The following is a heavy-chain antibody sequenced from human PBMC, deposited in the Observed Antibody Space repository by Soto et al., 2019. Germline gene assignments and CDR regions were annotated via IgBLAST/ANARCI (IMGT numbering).Heavy chain of an antibody. J-gene: IGHJ3*02. Sequence: QVQLVEAGGGLVKPGGSLRLSCAASGFTFSDYYMSWIRQAPGKGLERVSFISSSGSTIYYAESVKGRFTISRDNAKNSLYLQTNSLGAEDTAVYYCARIRVYGSGDVFDIWGQGTMVTVSS. D-gene: IGHD3-10*01. CDR2: ISSSGSTI. V-gene: IGHV3-11*01. CDR1: GFTFSDYY. CDR3: ARIRVYGSGDVFDI.